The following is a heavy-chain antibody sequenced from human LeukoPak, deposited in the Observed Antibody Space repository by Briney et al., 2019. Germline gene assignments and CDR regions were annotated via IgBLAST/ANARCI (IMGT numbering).Heavy chain of an antibody. CDR3: ARGYIVVVPAAIGWFDP. D-gene: IGHD2-2*01. J-gene: IGHJ5*02. CDR2: INHSGST. V-gene: IGHV4-34*01. Sequence: PSETLSLTCAVYGGSFSGYYWSWIRQPPGKGLEWIGEINHSGSTNYNPSLKSRVTISVDTSKNQFSLKLSSVTAADTAVYYCARGYIVVVPAAIGWFDPWGQGTLVTVSS. CDR1: GGSFSGYY.